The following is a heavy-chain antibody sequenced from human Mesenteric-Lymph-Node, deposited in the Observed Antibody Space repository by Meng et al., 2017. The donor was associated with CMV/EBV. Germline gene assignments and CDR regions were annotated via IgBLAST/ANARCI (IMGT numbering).Heavy chain of an antibody. CDR3: ALNYPPDVDH. V-gene: IGHV4-34*01. Sequence: LHCAGYGGFASGYYWTWIRQPPGKGLEWIGEINHSGSINYNPSLKSRVTISPDTSNNQFSLKLSSVTAADTAVYYCALNYPPDVDHWGQGTLVTVSS. J-gene: IGHJ4*02. D-gene: IGHD1-7*01. CDR2: INHSGSI. CDR1: GGFASGYY.